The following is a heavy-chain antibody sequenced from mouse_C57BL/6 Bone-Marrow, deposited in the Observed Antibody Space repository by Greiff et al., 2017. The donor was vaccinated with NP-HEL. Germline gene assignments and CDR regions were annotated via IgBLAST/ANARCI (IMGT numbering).Heavy chain of an antibody. V-gene: IGHV5-6*01. J-gene: IGHJ2*01. CDR1: GFTFSSYG. D-gene: IGHD1-1*01. Sequence: VQLKESGGDLVKPGGSLKLSCAASGFTFSSYGMSWVRQTPDKRLEWVATISSGGSYTYYPDSVKGRFTISRDNAKNTLYLQMSSLKSEDTAMYYCARLGNYYGSSLYYFDYWGQGTTLTVSS. CDR3: ARLGNYYGSSLYYFDY. CDR2: ISSGGSYT.